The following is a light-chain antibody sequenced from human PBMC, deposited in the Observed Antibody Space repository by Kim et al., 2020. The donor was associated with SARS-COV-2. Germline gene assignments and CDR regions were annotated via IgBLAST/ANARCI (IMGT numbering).Light chain of an antibody. CDR1: NIAGKG. CDR2: YDT. CDR3: QVWDTNSDHVV. Sequence: PGKTATITCGVKNIAGKGVHWYQQRPGQTPVLVIYYDTDTPSGIPERFSGSNSGNTATLTVSRVEAGDEADYYCQVWDTNSDHVVFGGGTQLTVL. V-gene: IGLV3-21*04. J-gene: IGLJ2*01.